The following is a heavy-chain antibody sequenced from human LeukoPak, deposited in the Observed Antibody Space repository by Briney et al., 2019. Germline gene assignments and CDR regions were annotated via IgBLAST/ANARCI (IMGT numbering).Heavy chain of an antibody. Sequence: SETLSLTCAVYGGSLGGYYWSWIRQPPGKGLEWIGEINHSGSTNYNPSLKSRVTISVDASKKQFSLTLSSVTAADTAVFYCARHFDGPHPEGNSRLKWFDPWGQGTLATVSS. CDR3: ARHFDGPHPEGNSRLKWFDP. CDR2: INHSGST. J-gene: IGHJ5*02. D-gene: IGHD1-1*01. CDR1: GGSLGGYY. V-gene: IGHV4-34*01.